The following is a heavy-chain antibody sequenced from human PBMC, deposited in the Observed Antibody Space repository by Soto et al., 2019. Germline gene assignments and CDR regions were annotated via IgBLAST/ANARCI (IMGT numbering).Heavy chain of an antibody. V-gene: IGHV3-9*01. Sequence: EVQLVESGGGLVQPGRSLRLSCAASGFTFDDYAMHWVRQAPGKGLEWVSGISWNSGSIGYADSVKGRFTISRDNAKNSLYLQMNSLRAEDTALYYCAKGPDHYVWGSYRSLLHAPLDYWGQGTLVTVSS. J-gene: IGHJ4*02. D-gene: IGHD3-16*02. CDR3: AKGPDHYVWGSYRSLLHAPLDY. CDR1: GFTFDDYA. CDR2: ISWNSGSI.